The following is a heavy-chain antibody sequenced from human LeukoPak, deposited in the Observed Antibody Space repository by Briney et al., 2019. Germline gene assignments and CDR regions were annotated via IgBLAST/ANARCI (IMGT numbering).Heavy chain of an antibody. J-gene: IGHJ4*02. V-gene: IGHV3-43*01. CDR2: ISGDGAIT. CDR1: GFTFDDYT. D-gene: IGHD5-24*01. Sequence: GGSLRLSCASSGFTFDDYTMHWVRQAPEKGLEWVSLISGDGAITYYADSVKGRFTISGDNSKNSLYLQMNSLRTEDTALYYCAKAMRGGYTSLDYWGQGTLVTVSS. CDR3: AKAMRGGYTSLDY.